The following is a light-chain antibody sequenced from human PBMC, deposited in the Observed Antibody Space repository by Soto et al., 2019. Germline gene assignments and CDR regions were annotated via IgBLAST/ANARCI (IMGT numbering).Light chain of an antibody. CDR2: DNT. J-gene: IGLJ2*01. CDR3: QSYDSSLSAVV. Sequence: QTVVTQSPSVSGAPGQRVTISCTGSSSNIGAGFDVYWYQHLPGTAPKLLIYDNTNRPSGVPDRFSGSKSGTSASLAITGLQAEDEADYYCQSYDSSLSAVVFGGVTKLTVL. V-gene: IGLV1-40*01. CDR1: SSNIGAGFD.